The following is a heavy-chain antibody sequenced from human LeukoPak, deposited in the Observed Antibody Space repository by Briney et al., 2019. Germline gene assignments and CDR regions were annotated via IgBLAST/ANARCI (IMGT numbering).Heavy chain of an antibody. CDR2: IYDGGNT. CDR3: ARGGYDMFL. V-gene: IGHV3-66*01. Sequence: GGSLRLSCAASSFTVSSSYMTWVRQAPGKGLEWVSGIYDGGNTYYGDSVKGRFIISRDNSKNTLYLQMSSLRVEDTAVYYCARGGYDMFLWGQGTTVTVSS. D-gene: IGHD3-22*01. J-gene: IGHJ6*02. CDR1: SFTVSSSY.